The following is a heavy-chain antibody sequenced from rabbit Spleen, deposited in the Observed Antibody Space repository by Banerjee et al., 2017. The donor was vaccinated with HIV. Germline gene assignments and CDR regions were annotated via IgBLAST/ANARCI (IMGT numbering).Heavy chain of an antibody. CDR2: IYAGSSGTT. V-gene: IGHV1S45*01. CDR1: GFSFSTNYH. CDR3: ARFYAGYGYGFSL. Sequence: QEQLVESGGGLVKPGASLTLTCKASGFSFSTNYHMCWVRQAPGKGLEWIACIYAGSSGTTYYASWAKGRFTISKSSSTVDLKMTSLTAADTATYFCARFYAGYGYGFSLWGQGTLVTVS. J-gene: IGHJ4*01. D-gene: IGHD3-1*01.